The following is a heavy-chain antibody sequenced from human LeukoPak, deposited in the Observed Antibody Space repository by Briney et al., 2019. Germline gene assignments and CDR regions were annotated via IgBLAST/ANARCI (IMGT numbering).Heavy chain of an antibody. Sequence: GGSLRLSCAASGFTLSDYNMHWVRQAPGKGLEWVSYSSNIPTTTFYADSVKGRFTISRDNAKNSLYLQMNSLRTEDTALYYCAKGGFGELLDPLYYWGQGTLVTVSS. CDR3: AKGGFGELLDPLYY. CDR2: SSNIPTTT. J-gene: IGHJ4*02. CDR1: GFTLSDYN. D-gene: IGHD3-10*01. V-gene: IGHV3-48*04.